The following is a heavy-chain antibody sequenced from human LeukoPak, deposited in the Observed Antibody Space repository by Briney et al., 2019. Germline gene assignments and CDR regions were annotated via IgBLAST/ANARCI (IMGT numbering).Heavy chain of an antibody. CDR2: FDPEDGET. D-gene: IGHD6-13*01. J-gene: IGHJ4*02. CDR1: GYTLTELS. V-gene: IGHV1-24*01. Sequence: SVKVSCKVSGYTLTELSMHWVRQAPGKGLEWMGGFDPEDGETFYAQKFQGRVTMTEDTSTDTAYMELSSLRSEDTAVYYCATETSAAAGTNFDYWGQGTLVTVSS. CDR3: ATETSAAAGTNFDY.